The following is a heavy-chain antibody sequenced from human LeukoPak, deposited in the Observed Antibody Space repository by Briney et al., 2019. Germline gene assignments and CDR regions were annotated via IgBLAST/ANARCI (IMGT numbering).Heavy chain of an antibody. CDR1: GGSFSGYY. J-gene: IGHJ3*02. CDR3: AREPSEGGLTDAFDI. CDR2: INHSGST. Sequence: SETLSLTCAVYGGSFSGYYWSWIRQPPGKGLEWIGEINHSGSTNYNPSLKSRVTISVDTSKNQFSLKLSSVTAADTAVYYCAREPSEGGLTDAFDIWGQGTMVTVSS. V-gene: IGHV4-34*01. D-gene: IGHD3-16*01.